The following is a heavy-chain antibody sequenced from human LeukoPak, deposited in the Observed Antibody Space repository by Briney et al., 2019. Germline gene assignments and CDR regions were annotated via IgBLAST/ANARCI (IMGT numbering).Heavy chain of an antibody. CDR2: VTGSGGST. CDR3: AKWGDFDILTGYYVSDF. V-gene: IGHV3-23*01. D-gene: IGHD3-9*01. CDR1: GFTFSSYA. J-gene: IGHJ4*02. Sequence: PGGSLRLSCAASGFTFSSYAMSWVRQAAGKRLEWVSAVTGSGGSTYYADSVKGRFTISRDNSRNTLFLQMNSLRAEDTAIYYCAKWGDFDILTGYYVSDFWGQGTLVTVSS.